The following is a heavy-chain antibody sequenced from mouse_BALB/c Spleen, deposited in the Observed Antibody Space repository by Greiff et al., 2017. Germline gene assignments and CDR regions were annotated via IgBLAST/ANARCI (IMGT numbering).Heavy chain of an antibody. CDR1: GYTFTSYV. J-gene: IGHJ3*01. Sequence: SGPELVKPGASVKMSCKASGYTFTSYVMHWVKQKPGQGLEWIGYINPYNDGTKYNEKFKGKASLTSDKSSSTAYMELSSLTSEDSAVYYCARYNGYYPFAYWGQGTLVTVSA. V-gene: IGHV1-14*01. CDR2: INPYNDGT. CDR3: ARYNGYYPFAY. D-gene: IGHD2-3*01.